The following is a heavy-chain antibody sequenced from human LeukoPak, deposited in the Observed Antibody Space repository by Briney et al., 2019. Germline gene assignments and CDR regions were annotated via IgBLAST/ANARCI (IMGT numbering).Heavy chain of an antibody. D-gene: IGHD2-15*01. CDR1: GFTVSTNY. CDR2: IYSGGTT. Sequence: GGSLRLSCAASGFTVSTNYMSWVRQAPGKGLEWVSVIYSGGTTYYADSVKGRFTISRDNSKNTLYLRMNSLRAEDTAVYYCARLYCSGGNCYLFDYWGQGTLVTVSS. V-gene: IGHV3-53*01. CDR3: ARLYCSGGNCYLFDY. J-gene: IGHJ4*02.